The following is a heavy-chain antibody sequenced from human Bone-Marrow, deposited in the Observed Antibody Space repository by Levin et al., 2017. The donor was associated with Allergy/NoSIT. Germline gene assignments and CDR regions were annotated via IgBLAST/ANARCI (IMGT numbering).Heavy chain of an antibody. Sequence: GGSLRLSCAASGFTFDDYAMHWVRQAPRRGLEWVSGLSFNSGHSGYADSVKGRFPTFRDNAKNLVYLQMKRLTSEDTALYFCAKDIGSGAYTLSGYGLDAWGQGTTVTVSS. D-gene: IGHD3-10*01. J-gene: IGHJ6*02. CDR3: AKDIGSGAYTLSGYGLDA. CDR1: GFTFDDYA. CDR2: LSFNSGHS. V-gene: IGHV3-9*01.